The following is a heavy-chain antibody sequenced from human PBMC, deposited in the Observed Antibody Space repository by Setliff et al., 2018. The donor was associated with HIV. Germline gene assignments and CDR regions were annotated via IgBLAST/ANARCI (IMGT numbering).Heavy chain of an antibody. V-gene: IGHV4-39*02. J-gene: IGHJ4*02. D-gene: IGHD3-22*01. Sequence: SETLTLTCTFSGFSLTANGVGVGWIRQPPGKGREWIGSIFYSGSANYNPSLTSPVTISVDTSKNQFSLKLRSVTAADTAVYWCAREDSSYHYFDSWGQGMLVTVSS. CDR1: GFSLTANGVG. CDR2: IFYSGSA. CDR3: AREDSSYHYFDS.